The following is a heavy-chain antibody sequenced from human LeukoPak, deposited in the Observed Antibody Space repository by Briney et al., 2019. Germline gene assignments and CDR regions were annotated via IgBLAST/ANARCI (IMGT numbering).Heavy chain of an antibody. CDR3: AKAGLVRGGALDS. J-gene: IGHJ4*02. Sequence: PGGSLRLSCAASGFTFSTYAMTWDRQAPGKGLEWVSSITGTGDGTSAADSVKGRFTISRDSSKHTLYLQMNSLRVEDTAVYYCAKAGLVRGGALDSWGQGTLVTVSS. V-gene: IGHV3-23*01. D-gene: IGHD4/OR15-4a*01. CDR2: ITGTGDGT. CDR1: GFTFSTYA.